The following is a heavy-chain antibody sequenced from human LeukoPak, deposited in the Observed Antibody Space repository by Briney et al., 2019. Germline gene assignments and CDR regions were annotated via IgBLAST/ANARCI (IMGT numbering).Heavy chain of an antibody. J-gene: IGHJ4*02. CDR2: IPYDGSNK. CDR1: GFTFSSYA. D-gene: IGHD5-18*01. CDR3: ARERGYSYGYSDY. Sequence: PGGSLRLSCAASGFTFSSYAMHWVRQAPGKGLEWVAVIPYDGSNKYYADSVKGRFTISRDNSKNTLYLQMNSLRAEDTAVYYCARERGYSYGYSDYWGQGTLVTVSS. V-gene: IGHV3-30-3*01.